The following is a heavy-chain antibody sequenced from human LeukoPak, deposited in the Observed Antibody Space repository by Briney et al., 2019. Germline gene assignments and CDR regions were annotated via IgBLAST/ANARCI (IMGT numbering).Heavy chain of an antibody. CDR1: GGTFSSYA. CDR3: ARLNFYYDSSGYYPGWFDP. V-gene: IGHV1-18*01. J-gene: IGHJ5*02. D-gene: IGHD3-22*01. CDR2: ISAYNGNT. Sequence: ASVKVSCTASGGTFSSYAISWVRQAPGQGLEWMGWISAYNGNTNYAQKLQGRVTMTTDTSTSTAYMELRSLRSDDTAVYYCARLNFYYDSSGYYPGWFDPWGQGTLVTVSS.